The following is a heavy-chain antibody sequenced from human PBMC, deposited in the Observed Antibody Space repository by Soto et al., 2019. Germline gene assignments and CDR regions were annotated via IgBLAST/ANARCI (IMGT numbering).Heavy chain of an antibody. Sequence: QVQLVESGGGLVKPGGSLRLSCAASGFTFSDYYMSWIRQAPGKGLEWVSYISSSSSYTNYADSVKGRFTISRDNAKKSLDRQRNSRGAEDTGVDLRARNSGGGEYWCCWSCYSGTDPWGQGTLVTVSS. D-gene: IGHD2-15*01. CDR1: GFTFSDYY. CDR3: ARNSGGGEYWCCWSCYSGTDP. V-gene: IGHV3-11*06. J-gene: IGHJ5*02. CDR2: ISSSSSYT.